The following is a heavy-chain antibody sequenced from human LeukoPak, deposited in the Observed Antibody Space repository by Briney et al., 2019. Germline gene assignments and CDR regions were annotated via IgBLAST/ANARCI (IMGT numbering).Heavy chain of an antibody. Sequence: GGSLRLSCAASGFTFDDYGMSWVRQAPGKGLEWVSGINWNGGSTGYADSVKGRFTISRDNAKNSLYLQMNSLRAEDTAVYYCASLYCSGGSCNFDYWGQGTLVTVSS. CDR1: GFTFDDYG. V-gene: IGHV3-20*04. CDR2: INWNGGST. CDR3: ASLYCSGGSCNFDY. J-gene: IGHJ4*02. D-gene: IGHD2-15*01.